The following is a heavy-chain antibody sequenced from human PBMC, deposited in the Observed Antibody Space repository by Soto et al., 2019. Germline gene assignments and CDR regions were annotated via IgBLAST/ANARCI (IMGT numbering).Heavy chain of an antibody. CDR3: AQTLGLAVAGPGRFDL. Sequence: QVQLVQSGAEVKKPGSSVKVSCKASGGTFSKYAISWVRQAPGQGLEWMGGITPLFGTAKHAQKFQGRVTITADESMSTAYMELSRLTSKDTAVYYCAQTLGLAVAGPGRFDLWGRGTLVTVSS. D-gene: IGHD6-19*01. CDR2: ITPLFGTA. V-gene: IGHV1-69*12. CDR1: GGTFSKYA. J-gene: IGHJ2*01.